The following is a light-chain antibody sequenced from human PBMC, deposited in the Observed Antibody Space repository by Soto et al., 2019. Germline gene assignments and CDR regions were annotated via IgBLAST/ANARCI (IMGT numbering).Light chain of an antibody. V-gene: IGKV3-20*01. J-gene: IGKJ4*01. CDR2: GAS. CDR1: QSISSND. CDR3: LQYDTSPLT. Sequence: EIVLTQSPGTLSLSPGERATLSCRASQSISSNDLAWFQQKPGQAPRLLIYGASTRATGIPDRFGGSGSGTDFTLTISSLEPEDFALYHCLQYDTSPLTFGGGTKVENK.